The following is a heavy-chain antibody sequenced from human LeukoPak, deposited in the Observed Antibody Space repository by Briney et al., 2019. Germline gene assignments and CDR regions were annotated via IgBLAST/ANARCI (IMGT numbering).Heavy chain of an antibody. J-gene: IGHJ6*03. V-gene: IGHV3-21*01. D-gene: IGHD6-13*01. CDR3: AREGPTSSWYFSYYYMDV. CDR2: ISSSSSYI. CDR1: VFTFSSYS. Sequence: NPGGSLRLSCAASVFTFSSYSMNWVRQAPGKGLEWVSSISSSSSYIYYADSVKGRFTISRDNAKNSLYLQMNSLRAEDTAVYYCAREGPTSSWYFSYYYMDVWGKGTTVTVSS.